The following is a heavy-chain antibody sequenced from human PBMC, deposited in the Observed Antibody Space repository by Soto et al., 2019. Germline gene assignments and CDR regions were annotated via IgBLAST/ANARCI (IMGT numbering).Heavy chain of an antibody. J-gene: IGHJ4*02. D-gene: IGHD6-19*01. CDR2: IYYSGST. CDR3: ARHGIAVASFFDY. CDR1: GGSISSYY. Sequence: SETLSLTCTVSGGSISSYYWSWIRQPPGKGLEWIGYIYYSGSTNYNPSLKSRVTISVDTSKNQFSLKLSSVTAADTAVYYCARHGIAVASFFDYWGQGTLVTVSS. V-gene: IGHV4-59*08.